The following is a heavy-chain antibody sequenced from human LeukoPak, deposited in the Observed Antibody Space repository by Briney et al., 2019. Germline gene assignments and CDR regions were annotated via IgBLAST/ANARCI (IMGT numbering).Heavy chain of an antibody. V-gene: IGHV3-30-3*01. Sequence: GGSLRLSCAASGCTFSSYAMHGVRQAPGKGLEWVAVMSYDGSNKYYADSVKGRFTISRDNSKNTLYLQMNSLRAEDTAVYYCASGAVWELPYFDYWGQGTLVTVSS. J-gene: IGHJ4*02. CDR1: GCTFSSYA. CDR2: MSYDGSNK. CDR3: ASGAVWELPYFDY. D-gene: IGHD1-26*01.